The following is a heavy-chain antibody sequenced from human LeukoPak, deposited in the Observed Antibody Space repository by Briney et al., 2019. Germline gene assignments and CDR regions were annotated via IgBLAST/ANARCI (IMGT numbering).Heavy chain of an antibody. V-gene: IGHV3-23*01. J-gene: IGHJ4*02. CDR1: GFTFSSYA. CDR2: ISGSGGST. CDR3: AKDLASRSYDFWSGYFRVYYFDY. D-gene: IGHD3-3*01. Sequence: GGSLRLPCAASGFTFSSYAMSWVRQAPGKGLEWVSAISGSGGSTYYADSVKGRFTISRDNSKNTLYLQMNSLRAEDTAVYYCAKDLASRSYDFWSGYFRVYYFDYWGQGTLVTVSS.